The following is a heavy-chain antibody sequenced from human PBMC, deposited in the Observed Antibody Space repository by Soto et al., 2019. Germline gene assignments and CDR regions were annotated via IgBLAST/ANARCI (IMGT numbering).Heavy chain of an antibody. CDR1: GXSLKNYA. CDR2: ISGSGATI. J-gene: IGHJ4*02. V-gene: IGHV3-23*01. D-gene: IGHD2-2*01. CDR3: AKDQVEYCSAASCLGAFDY. Sequence: GSLRLACGASGXSLKNYAMSWVRQAPGKGLEWVSVISGSGATIYYAGSVKGRFSISIDSLKNTVYLQMNSLRPEDTAVYYCAKDQVEYCSAASCLGAFDYWGQGTLGTVSS.